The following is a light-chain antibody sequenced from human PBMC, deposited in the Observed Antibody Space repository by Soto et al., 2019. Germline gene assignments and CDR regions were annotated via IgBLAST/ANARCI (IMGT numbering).Light chain of an antibody. CDR1: QDISTW. J-gene: IGKJ4*01. CDR2: TAS. Sequence: DIPMTQSPSSVSAFVGDRVTITCRASQDISTWLAWYQQKPGKAPKLLISTASSLQSGVPSRFSGSGSGTEFTLTINSLQPEDFATYYCQQANSFPLTFGGGTKVEVK. CDR3: QQANSFPLT. V-gene: IGKV1-12*01.